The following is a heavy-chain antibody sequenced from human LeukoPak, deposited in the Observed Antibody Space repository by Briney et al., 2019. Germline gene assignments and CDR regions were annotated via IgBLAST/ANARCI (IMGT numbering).Heavy chain of an antibody. CDR3: ARTYPTYGGSSRGLDY. V-gene: IGHV3-11*03. J-gene: IGHJ4*02. Sequence: PGGSLRLSCVASRFTFSDYYMSWIRQAPGKGLEWVSYISSSSSYENYADSVKGRFTISRDNAKNSLYLQMNSLRAEDTAVYYCARTYPTYGGSSRGLDYWGQGTLVTVSS. CDR2: ISSSSSYE. CDR1: RFTFSDYY. D-gene: IGHD1-26*01.